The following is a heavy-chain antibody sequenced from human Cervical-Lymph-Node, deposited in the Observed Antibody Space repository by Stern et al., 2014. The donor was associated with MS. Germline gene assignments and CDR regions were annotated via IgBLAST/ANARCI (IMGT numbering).Heavy chain of an antibody. J-gene: IGHJ4*02. CDR1: GYTFSSYG. Sequence: VQLGESGGELKEPGGSVKVSCKGSGYTFSSYGMNWVRQAPGKGLEWMGGIKNNGGNSKYAEGFKGRVVLYLDISSSTVYLHMSILKAEDTAVYYCARDFVDTAMITRSDYLDSWGQGTLVTVSS. CDR2: IKNNGGNS. V-gene: IGHV7-4-1*02. CDR3: ARDFVDTAMITRSDYLDS. D-gene: IGHD5-18*01.